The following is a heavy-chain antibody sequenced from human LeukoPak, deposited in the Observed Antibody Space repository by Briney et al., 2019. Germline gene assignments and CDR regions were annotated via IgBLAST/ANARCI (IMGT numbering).Heavy chain of an antibody. CDR3: ARATVAGTELAFDI. CDR2: IYYSGST. D-gene: IGHD6-19*01. CDR1: GGSISSYY. J-gene: IGHJ3*02. Sequence: PSQTLSLTCTVSGGSISSYYWSWIRQPPGKGLEWIGYIYYSGSTNYNPSLKSRVTISVDTSKNQFSLKLSSVTAADTAVYYCARATVAGTELAFDIWGQGTMVTVSS. V-gene: IGHV4-59*08.